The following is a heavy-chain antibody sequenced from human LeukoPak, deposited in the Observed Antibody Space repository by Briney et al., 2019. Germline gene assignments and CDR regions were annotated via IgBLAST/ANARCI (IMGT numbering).Heavy chain of an antibody. V-gene: IGHV3-30*02. CDR2: IRYDGSNK. Sequence: PGGSLRLSCAASGFIIDTYAMHWVRQAPGKGLEWVAFIRYDGSNKYYADSVRGRFTISRDNSKSTLSLQMNSLRAEDTAIYYCATYRQVLLPFESWGQGTLVTVSS. CDR3: ATYRQVLLPFES. J-gene: IGHJ4*02. D-gene: IGHD2-8*02. CDR1: GFIIDTYA.